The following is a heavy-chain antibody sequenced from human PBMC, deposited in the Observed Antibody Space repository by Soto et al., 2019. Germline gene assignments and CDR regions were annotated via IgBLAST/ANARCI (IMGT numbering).Heavy chain of an antibody. CDR1: AFPFRDYY. V-gene: IGHV3-11*01. CDR2: ISSSGSTI. D-gene: IGHD4-17*01. CDR3: ARDDYGDPSYFDL. J-gene: IGHJ2*01. Sequence: GGCLRLSCAAAAFPFRDYYMSWIRQAPGKGLEWVSYISSSGSTIYYADSVKGRFTISRDNAKNSLYLQMNSLRAEDTAVYSCARDDYGDPSYFDLWGRGTLVTVSS.